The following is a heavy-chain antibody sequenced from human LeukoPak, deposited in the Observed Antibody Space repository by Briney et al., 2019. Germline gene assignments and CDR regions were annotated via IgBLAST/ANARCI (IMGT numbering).Heavy chain of an antibody. CDR3: ARDVVVVAANWFDP. D-gene: IGHD2-15*01. V-gene: IGHV3-30-3*01. CDR2: IPYDGSNK. Sequence: GGSLRLSCAASGFTFSSYAMHWVRQAPGKGLEWVAVIPYDGSNKYYADSVKGRFTISRDNSKNTLYLQMNSLRAEDTAVYYCARDVVVVAANWFDPWGQGTLVTVSS. J-gene: IGHJ5*02. CDR1: GFTFSSYA.